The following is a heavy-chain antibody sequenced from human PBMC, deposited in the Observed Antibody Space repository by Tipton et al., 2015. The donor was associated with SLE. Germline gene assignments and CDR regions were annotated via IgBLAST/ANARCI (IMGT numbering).Heavy chain of an antibody. V-gene: IGHV4-38-2*02. Sequence: TLSLTCTVSGFSISSGYFWGWVRQPPGKGPEWLAVIYQSGRTSYNPARKSRATISVDTSKNQCSLSLRSVTAADTAVYFCSSRNWDETFDVWGQGTMVTVSS. CDR2: IYQSGRT. J-gene: IGHJ3*01. D-gene: IGHD7-27*01. CDR1: GFSISSGYF. CDR3: SSRNWDETFDV.